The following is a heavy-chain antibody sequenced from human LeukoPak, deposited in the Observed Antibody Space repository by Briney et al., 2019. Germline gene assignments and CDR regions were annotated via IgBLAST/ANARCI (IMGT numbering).Heavy chain of an antibody. V-gene: IGHV1-2*02. Sequence: ASVKVSCKASGYTFTDYYMHWVRQAPGQGLEWMGWINPNSGGTNYAQKFQGRVTMTRDTSISTAYMELSRLSSVTAADTAVYYCARLGGRSVLSYGMDVWGQGTTVTVSS. CDR1: GYTFTDYY. CDR3: ARLGGRSVLSYGMDV. D-gene: IGHD1-26*01. J-gene: IGHJ6*02. CDR2: INPNSGGT.